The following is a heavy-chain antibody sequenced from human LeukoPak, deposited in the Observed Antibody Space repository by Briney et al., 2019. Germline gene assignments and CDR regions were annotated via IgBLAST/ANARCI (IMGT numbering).Heavy chain of an antibody. V-gene: IGHV3-30*04. Sequence: GGSLRLSCAASGFTFSSYGIHWVRQAPGKGLEWVTVISYDERKKYYADSVKGRFTISRDNSKNTVYLQMNSLRAEDTAVYHCANTYYAFWSGSFWGQGTLVTVSS. D-gene: IGHD3-3*01. J-gene: IGHJ4*02. CDR2: ISYDERKK. CDR1: GFTFSSYG. CDR3: ANTYYAFWSGSF.